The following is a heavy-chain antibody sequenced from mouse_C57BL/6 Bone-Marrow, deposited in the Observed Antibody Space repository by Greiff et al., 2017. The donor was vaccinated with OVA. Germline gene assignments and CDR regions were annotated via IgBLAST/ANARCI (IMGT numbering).Heavy chain of an antibody. D-gene: IGHD2-4*01. CDR2: IDPENGDT. CDR1: GFNIKDDY. J-gene: IGHJ4*01. CDR3: TKGITRAMDY. V-gene: IGHV14-4*01. Sequence: EVKLLESGAELVRPGASVKLSCTASGFNIKDDYMHWVKQRPEQGLEWIGWIDPENGDTEYASKFQGKATITADTSSNTAYLQLSSLTSEDTAVYYCTKGITRAMDYWGQGTSVTVSS.